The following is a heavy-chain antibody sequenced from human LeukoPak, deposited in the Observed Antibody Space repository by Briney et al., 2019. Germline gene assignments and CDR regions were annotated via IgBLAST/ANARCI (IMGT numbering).Heavy chain of an antibody. V-gene: IGHV3-7*01. D-gene: IGHD3-22*01. CDR1: GFTFSSYW. J-gene: IGHJ4*02. CDR3: ARRKFGYDSSGYYFDY. CDR2: VKQDGSER. Sequence: PGGSLRLSCAGSGFTFSSYWMSWVRQAPGEGLEWVANVKQDGSERYYVDSVKGRFTISRDNAKNSLYLQMNSLRAEDTAVYYCARRKFGYDSSGYYFDYWGQGTLVTVSS.